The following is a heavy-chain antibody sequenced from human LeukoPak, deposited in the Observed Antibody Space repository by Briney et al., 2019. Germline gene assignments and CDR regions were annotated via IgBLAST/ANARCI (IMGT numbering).Heavy chain of an antibody. J-gene: IGHJ5*02. CDR1: GGSFSGYY. V-gene: IGHV4-34*01. CDR3: ARHRAYDSGSYYHNWFDP. D-gene: IGHD3-10*01. CDR2: INHSGST. Sequence: SETLSLTCAVYGGSFSGYYWSWVRQPPGKGLEWIGEINHSGSTKYNRSLKSRVTISVDTSKNQFSLKVTSVTVADTAVYYCARHRAYDSGSYYHNWFDPWGQGTLVTVSS.